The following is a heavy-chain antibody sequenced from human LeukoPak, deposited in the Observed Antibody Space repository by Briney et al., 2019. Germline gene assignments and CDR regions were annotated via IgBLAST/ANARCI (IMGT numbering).Heavy chain of an antibody. J-gene: IGHJ4*02. CDR1: GFIVSRYW. CDR3: ARDLGVCSGGTCYSVYDY. Sequence: GGSLRLSCAASGFIVSRYWMSWVRQAPGKGLEWVADIKEDGSEKHCVDSVKGRFTISRDNAENSLYLQMNSLRADDTAIYCCARDLGVCSGGTCYSVYDYWGQGTLVTVSS. D-gene: IGHD2-15*01. V-gene: IGHV3-7*01. CDR2: IKEDGSEK.